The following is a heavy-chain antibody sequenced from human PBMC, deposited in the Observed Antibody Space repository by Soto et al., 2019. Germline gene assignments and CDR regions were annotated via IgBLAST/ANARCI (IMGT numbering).Heavy chain of an antibody. CDR2: INPNSGGT. J-gene: IGHJ6*02. CDR3: ARGGSSSDYYYYYGMDV. CDR1: GYTFTGYY. Sequence: ASVKVSCKASGYTFTGYYMHWVRQAPGQGLEWMGWINPNSGGTDYAQKFQGWVTMTRDTSISTAYMELSRLRSDDTAVYYCARGGSSSDYYYYYGMDVWGQGTTVTVSS. V-gene: IGHV1-2*04. D-gene: IGHD6-6*01.